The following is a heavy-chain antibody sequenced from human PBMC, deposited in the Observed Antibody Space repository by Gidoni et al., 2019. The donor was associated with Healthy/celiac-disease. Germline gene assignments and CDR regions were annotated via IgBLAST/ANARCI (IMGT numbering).Heavy chain of an antibody. CDR3: ARLVGVDSSAYYGMDV. Sequence: EVQLVQSGAEGKKPGESLTISCTGSGYSFTSYWIGWVRQMPGKGLEWMGIIYPGDSDTRYSPSFQGQVTSSADKSISTAYLQWSSLKASDTAMYYCARLVGVDSSAYYGMDVWGQGTTVTVSS. D-gene: IGHD3-22*01. CDR1: GYSFTSYW. V-gene: IGHV5-51*01. CDR2: IYPGDSDT. J-gene: IGHJ6*02.